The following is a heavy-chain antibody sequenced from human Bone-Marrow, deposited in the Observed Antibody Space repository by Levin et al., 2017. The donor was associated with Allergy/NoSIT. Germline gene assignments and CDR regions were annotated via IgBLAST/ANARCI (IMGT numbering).Heavy chain of an antibody. V-gene: IGHV4-59*01. J-gene: IGHJ6*02. CDR2: ISYGGNT. D-gene: IGHD3-10*01. Sequence: PSETLSLTCTVSGTSISNFYWAWIRQSPRMRLEYIGYISYGGNTDYNPSLKSRVTISEDTSKNQFSLKLTSVTAADTAIYYCACIRSGRYYGMNVWGQGTTVTVSS. CDR3: ACIRSGRYYGMNV. CDR1: GTSISNFY.